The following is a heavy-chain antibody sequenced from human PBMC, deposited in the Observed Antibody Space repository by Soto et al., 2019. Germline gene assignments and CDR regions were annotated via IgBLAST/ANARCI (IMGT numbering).Heavy chain of an antibody. CDR1: GYTFTSYD. D-gene: IGHD3-10*01. V-gene: IGHV1-8*01. CDR3: ARERSLRFDP. CDR2: MNPNSGNT. Sequence: QVQLVQSGAEVKKPGASVKVSCKASGYTFTSYDIDWVRQATGQGLEWMGWMNPNSGNTGYVQKFQGRVTRTRNTSISTAYMALSSLRSEDTAVYYCARERSLRFDPWGQGTLVTVSS. J-gene: IGHJ5*02.